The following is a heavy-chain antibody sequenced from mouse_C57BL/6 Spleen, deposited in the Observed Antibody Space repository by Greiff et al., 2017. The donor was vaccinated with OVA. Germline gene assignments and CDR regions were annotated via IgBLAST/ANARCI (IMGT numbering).Heavy chain of an antibody. Sequence: QVQLQQPGAELVMPGASVKLSCKASGYTFTSYWMHWVKQRPGQGLEWIGEIDPSDSYTNYNQKFKGKSTLTVDKSSSTAYMQLSSLSSGDSAVYYCVYDSSFAYWGQGTLVTVSA. V-gene: IGHV1-69*01. CDR3: VYDSSFAY. CDR1: GYTFTSYW. J-gene: IGHJ3*01. CDR2: IDPSDSYT. D-gene: IGHD2-3*01.